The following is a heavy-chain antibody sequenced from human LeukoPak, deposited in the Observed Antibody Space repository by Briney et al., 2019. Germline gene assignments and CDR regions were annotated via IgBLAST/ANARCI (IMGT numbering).Heavy chain of an antibody. V-gene: IGHV3-21*06. Sequence: PGGSLRLSCAASGFTFTNCAMTWVRQAPGKGLEWVSSISSSSSDIYYSDPVKGRFTISRDNAKNSLYLQMSSLRAEDTAVYYCARKTPYRNGFDYWGQGTLVTVSS. D-gene: IGHD1-26*01. CDR1: GFTFTNCA. CDR2: ISSSSSDI. J-gene: IGHJ4*02. CDR3: ARKTPYRNGFDY.